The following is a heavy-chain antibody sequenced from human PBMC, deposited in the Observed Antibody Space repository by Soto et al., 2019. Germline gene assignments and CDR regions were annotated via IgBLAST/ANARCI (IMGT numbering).Heavy chain of an antibody. D-gene: IGHD6-13*01. CDR3: AKDEVYSSSWLDY. Sequence: QVQLVESGGGVVQPGRSLRLSCAASGFTFSSYGMHWVRQAPGKGLEWVAVISYDGSNKYYADSVKGRFTISRDNSKNALYLQMNRLRAEDTAVYYCAKDEVYSSSWLDYWGQGTLVTVSS. V-gene: IGHV3-30*18. CDR1: GFTFSSYG. J-gene: IGHJ4*02. CDR2: ISYDGSNK.